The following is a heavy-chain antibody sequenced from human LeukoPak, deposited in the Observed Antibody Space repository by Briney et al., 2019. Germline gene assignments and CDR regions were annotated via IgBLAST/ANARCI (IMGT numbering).Heavy chain of an antibody. D-gene: IGHD2-2*01. CDR3: FRWGVAADMQD. V-gene: IGHV3-7*01. J-gene: IGHJ4*02. CDR1: GLTFSDYW. CDR2: INPAGSDT. Sequence: GGSLRLSCEVSGLTFSDYWMGWVCQAPGKGLEWVANINPAGSDTYYVDSVKGRFTISRDNAKKSTFLQMNNLRVEDTALYFCFRWGVAADMQDWGQGTLVTVSS.